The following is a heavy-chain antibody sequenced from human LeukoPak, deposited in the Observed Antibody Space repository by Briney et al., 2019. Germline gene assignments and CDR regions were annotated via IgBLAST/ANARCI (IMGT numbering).Heavy chain of an antibody. J-gene: IGHJ5*02. CDR2: IYYSGST. Sequence: PSETLSLTCTVSGGSISSYYWRWIRQPPGKGLEGIGSIYYSGSTYYNPSLKRRVTISVDTSKNQFSLKLSSVTAADTAVYYCARLLWFGESNNNWFDPWGQGTLVTVSS. V-gene: IGHV4-59*05. D-gene: IGHD3-10*01. CDR1: GGSISSYY. CDR3: ARLLWFGESNNNWFDP.